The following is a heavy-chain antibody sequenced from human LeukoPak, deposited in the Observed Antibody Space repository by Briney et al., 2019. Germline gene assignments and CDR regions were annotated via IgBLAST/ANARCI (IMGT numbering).Heavy chain of an antibody. D-gene: IGHD2-15*01. CDR3: ASQICSGGSCYSSRFDP. J-gene: IGHJ5*02. V-gene: IGHV4-39*01. Sequence: SETLSLTCTVSGGPISSSSYYWGWIRQPPGKGLEWIGSIYYSGSTYYNPSLKSRVTISVDTSKNQFSLKLSSVTAADTAVYYCASQICSGGSCYSSRFDPWGQGTLVTVSS. CDR1: GGPISSSSYY. CDR2: IYYSGST.